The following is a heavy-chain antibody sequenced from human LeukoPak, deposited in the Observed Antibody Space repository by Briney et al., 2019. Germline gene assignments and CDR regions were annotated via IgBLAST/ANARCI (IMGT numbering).Heavy chain of an antibody. CDR2: INPNSGGT. V-gene: IGHV1-2*02. CDR3: AREVGATTLGWFDP. D-gene: IGHD1-26*01. J-gene: IGHJ5*02. Sequence: ASVKVSCKASGYTFTSYAMHWVRQAPGQGLEWMGWINPNSGGTNYAQKFQGRFTMTRDTSISTAYMELSRLRSDDTAVYYCAREVGATTLGWFDPWGQGTLVTVSS. CDR1: GYTFTSYA.